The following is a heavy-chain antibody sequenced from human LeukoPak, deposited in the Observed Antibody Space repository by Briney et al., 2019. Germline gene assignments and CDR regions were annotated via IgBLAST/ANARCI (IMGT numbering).Heavy chain of an antibody. CDR1: GYTFTSYG. V-gene: IGHV1-18*01. J-gene: IGHJ6*02. D-gene: IGHD6-13*01. CDR3: ARDASGYSSSWYDYYYGMDV. CDR2: ISAYNGNT. Sequence: ASVKVSCKASGYTFTSYGISWVRQAPGQGLEWMGWISAYNGNTNYAQKLQGRVTMTTDTSTSTAYMELRSLRSDDTAVYYCARDASGYSSSWYDYYYGMDVWGQGTTVTVSS.